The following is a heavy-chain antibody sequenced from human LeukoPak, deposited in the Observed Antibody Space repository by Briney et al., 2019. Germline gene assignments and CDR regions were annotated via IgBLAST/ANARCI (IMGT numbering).Heavy chain of an antibody. CDR3: ARWFLTYYDTFDI. V-gene: IGHV6-1*01. CDR1: GDSVSSNNAA. D-gene: IGHD1-26*01. J-gene: IGHJ3*02. Sequence: SQTLSLTCAISGDSVSSNNAAWNWIRQSPARGLEWLGRTYYRSEWSNDYAGSVKSRITINPVTSQNQYSLQLNSVPPEDRAVYYCARWFLTYYDTFDIWGQGTVVTVSP. CDR2: TYYRSEWSN.